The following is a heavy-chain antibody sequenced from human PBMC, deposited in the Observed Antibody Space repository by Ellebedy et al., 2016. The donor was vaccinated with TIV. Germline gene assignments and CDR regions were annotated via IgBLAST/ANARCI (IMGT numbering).Heavy chain of an antibody. CDR2: IYYSGST. D-gene: IGHD2-15*01. V-gene: IGHV4-31*03. CDR3: TRGEDVVVVAATT. CDR1: GGSISSGGYY. Sequence: LRLXXTVSGGSISSGGYYWSWIRQHPGKGLEWIGYIYYSGSTYYNPSLKSRVTISVDTSKNQFSLKLSSVTAADTAVYYCTRGEDVVVVAATTWGQGTLVTVSS. J-gene: IGHJ5*02.